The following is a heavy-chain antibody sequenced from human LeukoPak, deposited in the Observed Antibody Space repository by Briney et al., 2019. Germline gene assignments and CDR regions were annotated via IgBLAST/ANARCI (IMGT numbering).Heavy chain of an antibody. D-gene: IGHD1-26*01. CDR2: ISAYNGNT. CDR1: GGTFSRYA. Sequence: ASVKVSCKASGGTFSRYAISWVRQAPGQGLEWMGWISAYNGNTNYAQKLQGRVTMTTDTSTSTAYMELRSLRSDDTAVYYCARDARYSGSYLNYWGQGTLVTVSS. J-gene: IGHJ4*02. CDR3: ARDARYSGSYLNY. V-gene: IGHV1-18*01.